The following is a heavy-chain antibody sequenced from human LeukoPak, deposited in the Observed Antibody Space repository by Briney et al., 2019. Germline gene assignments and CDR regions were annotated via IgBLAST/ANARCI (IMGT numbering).Heavy chain of an antibody. J-gene: IGHJ4*02. CDR1: GFTFSSYW. CDR2: IKQDGSEK. Sequence: GGSLRLSCAASGFTFSSYWMSWVRQAPGKGLEWVANIKQDGSEKYYADSVKGRFTISRDNSKNTLYLQMNSLRAEDTAVYYCSAVDRPLRYYFDYWGQGTLVTVSS. CDR3: SAVDRPLRYYFDY. V-gene: IGHV3-7*01.